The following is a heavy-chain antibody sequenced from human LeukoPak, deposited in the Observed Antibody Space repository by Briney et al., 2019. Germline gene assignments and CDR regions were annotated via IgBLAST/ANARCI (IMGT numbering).Heavy chain of an antibody. D-gene: IGHD2-21*01. CDR2: IYYTGNT. V-gene: IGHV4-59*08. J-gene: IGHJ4*02. CDR3: ARHSKTAFGERAFDY. CDR1: GASISYFH. Sequence: SETLSLTCTVSGASISYFHWSWIRQPPGKELEWIGYIYYTGNTDYNPSLKSRATLSVGTSKNQFSLKLSSLTAADTAVYYCARHSKTAFGERAFDYWGQGALVTVSS.